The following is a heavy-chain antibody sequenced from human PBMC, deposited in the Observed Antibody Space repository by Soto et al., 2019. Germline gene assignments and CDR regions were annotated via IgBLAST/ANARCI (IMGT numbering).Heavy chain of an antibody. D-gene: IGHD2-15*01. CDR1: GGTFSSYT. CDR2: IIPILGIA. V-gene: IGHV1-69*02. CDR3: VVVAATSFFRFVYDFDY. Sequence: SVKVSCKASGGTFSSYTISWVRQAPGQGLEWMGRIIPILGIANYAQKFQGRVTITADKSTSTAYMELSSLRSEDTAVYYCVVVAATSFFRFVYDFDYWGQGTLVTVSS. J-gene: IGHJ4*02.